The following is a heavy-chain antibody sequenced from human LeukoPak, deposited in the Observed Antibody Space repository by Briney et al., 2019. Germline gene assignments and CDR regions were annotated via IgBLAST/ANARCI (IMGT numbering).Heavy chain of an antibody. D-gene: IGHD1-26*01. CDR2: IYYSGST. CDR1: GGSISSYY. J-gene: IGHJ5*02. V-gene: IGHV4-59*01. Sequence: SETLSLTCTVSGGSISSYYWSWIRQPPGKGLEWIGYIYYSGSTNYNPSLKSRVTISVDTSKDQFSLKLSSVTAADTAVYYCARGYLYNWFDPWGQGTLVTVSS. CDR3: ARGYLYNWFDP.